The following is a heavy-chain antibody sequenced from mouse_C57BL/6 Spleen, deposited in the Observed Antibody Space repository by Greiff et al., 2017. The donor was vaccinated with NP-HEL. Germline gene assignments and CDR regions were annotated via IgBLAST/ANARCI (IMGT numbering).Heavy chain of an antibody. CDR3: ARGGTGTFLFDY. Sequence: VQLQQSVAELVRPGASVKLSCTASGFNIKNTYVHWVKQRPEQGLEGIGRIDPANGNTKYAPKFQGKATITADTSSNTAYLHLSSLTSEDTAIYYCARGGTGTFLFDYWGQGTTLTVSS. CDR2: IDPANGNT. V-gene: IGHV14-3*01. CDR1: GFNIKNTY. D-gene: IGHD4-1*01. J-gene: IGHJ2*01.